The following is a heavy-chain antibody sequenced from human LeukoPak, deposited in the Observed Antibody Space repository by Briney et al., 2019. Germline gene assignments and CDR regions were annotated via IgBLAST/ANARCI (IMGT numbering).Heavy chain of an antibody. Sequence: PGGSLRLSCAASGFTFSSHWMAWVRQAPGKGPEWIADINSNGTIRNYVDSVKGRFTISRNNAQNSLYLEVNSLRAEDTAVYYCVRNRPLKTHFGISPIFDSWGQGTLVAVSS. D-gene: IGHD3-3*01. J-gene: IGHJ5*01. V-gene: IGHV3-48*04. CDR3: VRNRPLKTHFGISPIFDS. CDR2: INSNGTIR. CDR1: GFTFSSHW.